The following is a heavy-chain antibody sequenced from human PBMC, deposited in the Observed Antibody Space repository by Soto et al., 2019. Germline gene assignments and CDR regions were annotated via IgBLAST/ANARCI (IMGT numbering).Heavy chain of an antibody. V-gene: IGHV1-69*13. J-gene: IGHJ6*02. CDR2: IIPIFGTP. CDR3: ARGKGMEENYYYYGLDI. D-gene: IGHD1-1*01. CDR1: GGTFTNYA. Sequence: SVKVSCKASGGTFTNYAFSWVRQAPGQGLEWMGGIIPIFGTPDYAQRFQGRVTITADESTRTASMELSSLRSDDTAVYYCARGKGMEENYYYYGLDIWGQGTTVTVSS.